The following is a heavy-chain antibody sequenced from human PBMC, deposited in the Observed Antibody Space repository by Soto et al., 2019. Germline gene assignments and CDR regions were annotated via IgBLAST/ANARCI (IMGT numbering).Heavy chain of an antibody. D-gene: IGHD3-16*01. J-gene: IGHJ4*02. CDR2: INAGDGNT. V-gene: IGHV1-3*01. Sequence: QVQLVQSGAEVKEPGASVKVSCKASGYTFTTYAIHWVRQAPGQGLEWMGWINAGDGNTKYSQKFQDRVSITRDTSASTAYMELSSLRSEDTAVYYCARGWGTLAPRYFDYWGQGTLVTVSS. CDR1: GYTFTTYA. CDR3: ARGWGTLAPRYFDY.